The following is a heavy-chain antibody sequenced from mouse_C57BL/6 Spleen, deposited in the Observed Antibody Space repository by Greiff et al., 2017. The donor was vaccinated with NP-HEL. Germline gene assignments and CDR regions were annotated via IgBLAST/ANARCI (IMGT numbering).Heavy chain of an antibody. CDR3: ARSGGSSYFDY. D-gene: IGHD1-1*01. CDR1: GYSFTGYY. V-gene: IGHV1-42*01. J-gene: IGHJ2*01. CDR2: INPSTGGT. Sequence: EVQLQQSGPELVKPGASVKISCKASGYSFTGYYMNWVKQSPEKSLEWIGEINPSTGGTTYNQKFKAKATLTVDKSSSTAYMQLKSLTSEDSAVYYCARSGGSSYFDYWGQGTTLTVSS.